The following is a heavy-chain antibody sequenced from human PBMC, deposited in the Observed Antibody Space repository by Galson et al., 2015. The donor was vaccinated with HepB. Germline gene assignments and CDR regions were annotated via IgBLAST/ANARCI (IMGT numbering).Heavy chain of an antibody. Sequence: ETLSLTCAVYGGSFSGYYWSWIRQPPGKGLEWIGEINHSGSTNYNPSLKSRVTISVDTSKNQFSLKLSSVTAADTAVYYCARQEYYYDSSGHIVPAFGIWGQGTMVTVSS. V-gene: IGHV4-34*01. CDR2: INHSGST. D-gene: IGHD3-22*01. CDR1: GGSFSGYY. J-gene: IGHJ3*02. CDR3: ARQEYYYDSSGHIVPAFGI.